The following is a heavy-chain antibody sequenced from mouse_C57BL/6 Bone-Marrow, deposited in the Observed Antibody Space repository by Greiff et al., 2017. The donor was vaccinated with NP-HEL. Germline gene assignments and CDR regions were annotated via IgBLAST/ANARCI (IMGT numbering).Heavy chain of an antibody. J-gene: IGHJ3*01. V-gene: IGHV5-6*01. CDR1: GFTFSSYG. D-gene: IGHD1-1*01. CDR2: FSSGGSYT. Sequence: EVQVVESGGDLVKPGGSLKLSCAASGFTFSSYGMSWVRQTPDKRLEWVATFSSGGSYTYYPDSVKGRFTISRDNAKNTLYLQMSSLKSEDTAMYYCARRGYGSSYGFAYWGQGTLVTVSA. CDR3: ARRGYGSSYGFAY.